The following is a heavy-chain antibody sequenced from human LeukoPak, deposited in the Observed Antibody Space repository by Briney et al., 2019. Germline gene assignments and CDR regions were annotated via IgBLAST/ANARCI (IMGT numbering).Heavy chain of an antibody. CDR1: GFTFSSYA. CDR2: ISYDGSNK. CDR3: ARDLQR. Sequence: GGTLSLSCAASGFTFSSYAMHWLRQAPGRGLEWVAVISYDGSNKYYADSVKGRFTISRDNSKNTLYLQMNSLRAEDTAVYYCARDLQRWGQGTLVTVSS. J-gene: IGHJ4*02. D-gene: IGHD5-18*01. V-gene: IGHV3-30-3*01.